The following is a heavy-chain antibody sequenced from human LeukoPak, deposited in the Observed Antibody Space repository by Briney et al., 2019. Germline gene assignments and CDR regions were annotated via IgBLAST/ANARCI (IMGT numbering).Heavy chain of an antibody. D-gene: IGHD3-10*01. Sequence: SQTLSLTCALSGDIVSSNSAAWNWIRQSPSRGLEWLARTYYRSKWYNDYAVSVKSRITINPDTSKNQFSLQLNSVTPEDTAVYYCASSRFGEPYRPYKAAFDIWGQGTMVTVSS. CDR3: ASSRFGEPYRPYKAAFDI. V-gene: IGHV6-1*01. CDR1: GDIVSSNSAA. CDR2: TYYRSKWYN. J-gene: IGHJ3*02.